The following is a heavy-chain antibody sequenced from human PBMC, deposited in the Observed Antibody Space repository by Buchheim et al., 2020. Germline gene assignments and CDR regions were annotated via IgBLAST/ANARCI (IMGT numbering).Heavy chain of an antibody. CDR3: ARDISGSPTGYYYYGMDV. Sequence: QVQLVESGGGVVQPGRSLRLSCAASGFTFSSYGMHWVRQAPGKGLEWVAVIWYDGSNKYYVDSVKGRFTISRDNSKNTLYLQMNSLRAEDTAVYYCARDISGSPTGYYYYGMDVWGQGTT. CDR2: IWYDGSNK. D-gene: IGHD1-26*01. V-gene: IGHV3-33*01. J-gene: IGHJ6*02. CDR1: GFTFSSYG.